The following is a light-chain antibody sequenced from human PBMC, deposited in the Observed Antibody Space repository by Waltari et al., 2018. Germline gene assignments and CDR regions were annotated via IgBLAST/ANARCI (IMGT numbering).Light chain of an antibody. CDR1: QSVSSSY. CDR2: GAS. J-gene: IGKJ2*01. Sequence: EIVLTQSPGTLSLSPGERATLSCRASQSVSSSYLAWYQQKPGQAPRLLIYGASSRATGIPDRFSGSGSGTDFTLTISRLEPEDFAVYYCQQYGSSPEPLYTFGQGTKLEIK. V-gene: IGKV3-20*01. CDR3: QQYGSSPEPLYT.